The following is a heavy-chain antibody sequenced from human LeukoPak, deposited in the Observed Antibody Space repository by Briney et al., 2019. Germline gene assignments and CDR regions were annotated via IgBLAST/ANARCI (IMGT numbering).Heavy chain of an antibody. J-gene: IGHJ4*02. CDR2: IKSDGSVT. D-gene: IGHD6-13*01. CDR3: ARGHSSTWYSYPFDY. Sequence: GGSLRLSCAASGFTFSSYWMHWVRQAPGEGLVWVSRIKSDGSVTWYADSVKGRFTISRDNAKNSLYLQMNSLRAEDTAVYYCARGHSSTWYSYPFDYWGQGTLVTVSS. V-gene: IGHV3-74*01. CDR1: GFTFSSYW.